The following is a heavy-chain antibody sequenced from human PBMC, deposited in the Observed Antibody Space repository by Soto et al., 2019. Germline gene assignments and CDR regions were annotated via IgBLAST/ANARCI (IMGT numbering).Heavy chain of an antibody. J-gene: IGHJ6*02. D-gene: IGHD6-13*01. Sequence: GASVKVSCKASGYTFTSYAMHWVRQAPGQRLEWMGWINAGNGNTKYSQKFQGRVTITRDTSASTAYMELSSLRSEDTAVYYCASPSISIVAAAGYYYYGMDVWGQGTTVTVSS. CDR2: INAGNGNT. CDR1: GYTFTSYA. V-gene: IGHV1-3*01. CDR3: ASPSISIVAAAGYYYYGMDV.